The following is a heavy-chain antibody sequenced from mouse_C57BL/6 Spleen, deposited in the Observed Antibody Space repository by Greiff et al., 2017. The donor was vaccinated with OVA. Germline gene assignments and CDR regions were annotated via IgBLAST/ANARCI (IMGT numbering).Heavy chain of an antibody. D-gene: IGHD2-3*01. Sequence: VQLQQSGPELVKPGASVKIPCKASGYTFTDYNMDWVKQSHGKSLAWIGDINPNNGGTIYNQKFKGKATLTVDKSSSTAYMELRSLTSEDTAVYYCARRFDGYYVGYFDYWGQGTTLTVSS. CDR1: GYTFTDYN. V-gene: IGHV1-18*01. J-gene: IGHJ2*01. CDR3: ARRFDGYYVGYFDY. CDR2: INPNNGGT.